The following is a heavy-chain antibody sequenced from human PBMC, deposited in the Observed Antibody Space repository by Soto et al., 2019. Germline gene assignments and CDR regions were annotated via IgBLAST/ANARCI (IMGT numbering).Heavy chain of an antibody. CDR3: AKDPVDSSGYYGCYSYFDY. CDR1: GFTFSSYG. J-gene: IGHJ4*02. Sequence: QVQLVESGGGVVQPGRSLRLSCAASGFTFSSYGMHWVRQAPGKGLEWVAVISYDGSNKYYADSVKGRFTISRDNSKNTLYLQLNSLRADDTAVYYCAKDPVDSSGYYGCYSYFDYWGQGTLVTVSS. CDR2: ISYDGSNK. D-gene: IGHD3-22*01. V-gene: IGHV3-30*18.